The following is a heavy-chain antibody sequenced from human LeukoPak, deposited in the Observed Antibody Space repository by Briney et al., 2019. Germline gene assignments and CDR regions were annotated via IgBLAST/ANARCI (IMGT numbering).Heavy chain of an antibody. D-gene: IGHD3-10*01. J-gene: IGHJ4*02. CDR3: ARDSYGSGSYYHFDY. V-gene: IGHV1-69*13. CDR2: IIPIFGTA. Sequence: VASVKVSCKASGGTFSSYAISWVRQAPGQGLEWMGGIIPIFGTANYAQKFQGRVTITADESTSTAYMELSSLRSEDTAVYYCARDSYGSGSYYHFDYWGLGTLVTVSS. CDR1: GGTFSSYA.